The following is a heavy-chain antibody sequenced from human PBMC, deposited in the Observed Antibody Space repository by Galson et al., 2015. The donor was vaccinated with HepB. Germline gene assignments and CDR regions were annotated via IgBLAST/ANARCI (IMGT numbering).Heavy chain of an antibody. Sequence: SETLSLTCAVSGVSISGGQYYWGWIRQSPTKGLDWIGSIYFGGRTYFSPSFQRRVAMSVDTSKNRLSLTLRSVTAADTAVYYCARPLVLNGRFTPGVGPFHIWGHGTMVTVSA. CDR3: ARPLVLNGRFTPGVGPFHI. CDR2: IYFGGRT. CDR1: GVSISGGQYY. V-gene: IGHV4-39*01. D-gene: IGHD2-8*01. J-gene: IGHJ3*02.